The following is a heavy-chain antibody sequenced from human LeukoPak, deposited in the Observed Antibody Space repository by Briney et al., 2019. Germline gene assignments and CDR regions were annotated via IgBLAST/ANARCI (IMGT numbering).Heavy chain of an antibody. CDR3: ARDGSGSYSDY. D-gene: IGHD3-10*01. CDR2: INPSGGST. J-gene: IGHJ4*02. Sequence: ASVKVSCKASGYTFTSYYIHWVRQAPGQGLEWMGLINPSGGSTNFAQKFQGRVTITADESTSTAYMELSSLRSEDTAVYYCARDGSGSYSDYWGQGTLVTVSS. CDR1: GYTFTSYY. V-gene: IGHV1-46*01.